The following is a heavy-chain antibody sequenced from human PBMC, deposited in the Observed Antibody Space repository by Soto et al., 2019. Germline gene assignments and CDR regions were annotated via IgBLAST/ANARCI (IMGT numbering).Heavy chain of an antibody. CDR2: IYTSGST. D-gene: IGHD6-19*01. CDR3: ARWGGIAVAGGDWFDP. Sequence: SETLSLTCTVSGGSISSYYWGWIRQPAGKGLEWIGRIYTSGSTNYNPSLKSRVTMSVDTSKNQFSLKLSSVTAADTAVYYCARWGGIAVAGGDWFDPWGQGTLVTVSS. CDR1: GGSISSYY. V-gene: IGHV4-4*07. J-gene: IGHJ5*02.